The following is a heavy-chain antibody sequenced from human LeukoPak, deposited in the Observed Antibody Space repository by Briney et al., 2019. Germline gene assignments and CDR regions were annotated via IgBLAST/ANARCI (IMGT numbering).Heavy chain of an antibody. D-gene: IGHD4-17*01. V-gene: IGHV3-74*01. CDR1: GFTFSSYW. CDR3: ARDGDYVDYYGMDV. J-gene: IGHJ6*02. CDR2: MNTDGSKT. Sequence: GGSLRLSCAASGFTFSSYWMHWVRQAPGKGLVWVSRMNTDGSKTSYADSVKGRFTISRDNAKNSLYLQMNSLRAEDTAVYYCARDGDYVDYYGMDVWGQGTTVTVSS.